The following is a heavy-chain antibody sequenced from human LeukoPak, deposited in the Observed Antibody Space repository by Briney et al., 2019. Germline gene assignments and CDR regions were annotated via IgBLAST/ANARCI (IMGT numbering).Heavy chain of an antibody. D-gene: IGHD1-7*01. J-gene: IGHJ2*01. CDR1: GFTFSSYG. CDR2: ISGSGGST. Sequence: GGSLRLSCAASGFTFSSYGMSWVRQAPGKGLEWVSVISGSGGSTYYADSVKGRFTISRDNSKNTLYLQMNSLRAEDTAVYYCAKTGTTMSRNWYFDLWGRGTLVTVSS. CDR3: AKTGTTMSRNWYFDL. V-gene: IGHV3-23*01.